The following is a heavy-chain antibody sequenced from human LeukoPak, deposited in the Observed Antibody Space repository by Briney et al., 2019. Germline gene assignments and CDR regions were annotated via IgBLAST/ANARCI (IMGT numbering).Heavy chain of an antibody. V-gene: IGHV4-61*02. CDR1: GGSISSGSYY. D-gene: IGHD1-26*01. CDR2: IYASGST. J-gene: IGHJ4*02. Sequence: SQTLSLTCTVSGGSISSGSYYWSWIRQPAGKGLEWIGRIYASGSTNYNPSLKRRVTISVDTSKNQFSLKLSSVTAADTAVYYCAREFELVGYCFGYWGQGTLVTVSS. CDR3: AREFELVGYCFGY.